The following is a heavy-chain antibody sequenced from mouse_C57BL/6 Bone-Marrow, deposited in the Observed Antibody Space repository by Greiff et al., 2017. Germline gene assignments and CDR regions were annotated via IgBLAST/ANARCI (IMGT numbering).Heavy chain of an antibody. J-gene: IGHJ3*01. D-gene: IGHD1-1*01. V-gene: IGHV1-55*01. CDR2: IYPGSGST. CDR1: GYTFTSYW. Sequence: QVQLQQPGAELVKPGASVKMSCKASGYTFTSYWITWVKQRPGQGLEWIGDIYPGSGSTNYNEKFKGKATFTADTSSNTAYMQLSSLTTEDSAIYYCVPYGGGFAYWGQGTLVTVSA. CDR3: VPYGGGFAY.